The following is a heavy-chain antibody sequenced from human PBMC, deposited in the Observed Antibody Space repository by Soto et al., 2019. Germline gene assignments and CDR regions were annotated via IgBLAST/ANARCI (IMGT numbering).Heavy chain of an antibody. J-gene: IGHJ2*01. V-gene: IGHV3-30*18. CDR1: GFTFSSYD. CDR2: ISYDGSNK. Sequence: QVQLVESGGGVVQPGRSLRLSCVASGFTFSSYDMNWVRQAPGKGLEWVAVISYDGSNKYNADSVKGRFTISRDNSKNTENLPMEILRTEDTAVYYCANVGSYDTLWYFDLWGRGTLGTVSS. CDR3: ANVGSYDTLWYFDL. D-gene: IGHD1-26*01.